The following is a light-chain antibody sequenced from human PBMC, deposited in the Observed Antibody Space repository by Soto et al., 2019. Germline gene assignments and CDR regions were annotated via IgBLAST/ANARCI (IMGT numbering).Light chain of an antibody. CDR3: AAWDDSLNGRV. Sequence: QSALTQPPSASGTPGQRVSISCSGSSSNIGRNTVNWYQQLPGTAPKLLIYSGNQRPSGVPDRFSGFKSGTSASLAISGLQSEDEADYYCAAWDDSLNGRVFGGGTKLTVL. CDR1: SSNIGRNT. CDR2: SGN. V-gene: IGLV1-44*01. J-gene: IGLJ3*02.